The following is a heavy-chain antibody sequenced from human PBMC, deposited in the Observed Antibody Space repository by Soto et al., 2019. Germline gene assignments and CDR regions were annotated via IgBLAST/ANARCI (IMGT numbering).Heavy chain of an antibody. D-gene: IGHD2-2*02. CDR2: IHVTGYT. CDR3: ARGGALRLYGHVPLAF. V-gene: IGHV4-30-2*01. Sequence: QLQLRESGSRLVQPSQTLTLICSVSGDSITSGSYSWSWIRQAPGKGLEWIGNIHVTGYTSFSPSLRRRLTMSVDTSQNQFSLSLNSVTAADTAVYYCARGGALRLYGHVPLAFWGQGTLVTVSS. CDR1: GDSITSGSYS. J-gene: IGHJ4*02.